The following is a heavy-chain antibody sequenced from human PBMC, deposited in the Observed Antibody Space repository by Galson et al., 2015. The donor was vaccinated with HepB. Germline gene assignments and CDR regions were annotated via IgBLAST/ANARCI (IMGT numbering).Heavy chain of an antibody. CDR1: GLTLSSYT. D-gene: IGHD4-17*01. CDR2: ISTNGATT. Sequence: SLRLSCAASGLTLSSYTMSWVRQSPGRGLQWVSYISTNGATTYYTDSVKGRFTVARDNARNTVSLQMSSLTADDSAVYFCATTRFGNGAYWTFEIWGQLPGPKNKPKNTGNTAEDSETADDGAVDFCATTGSGNGAYWTFEIWGQGTLVTVAS. J-gene: IGHJ3*02. V-gene: IGHV3-11*01. CDR3: ATTRFGNGAYWTFEIWGQLPGPKNKPKNTGNTAEDSETADDGAVDFCATTGSGNGAYWTFEI.